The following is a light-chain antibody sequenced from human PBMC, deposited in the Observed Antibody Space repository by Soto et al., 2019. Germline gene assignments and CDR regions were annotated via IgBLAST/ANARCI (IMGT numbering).Light chain of an antibody. CDR1: QSISVW. CDR2: KAS. J-gene: IGKJ4*01. CDR3: QQLNSYPLT. Sequence: DIQMTQSPSTLSASVGDRVTITCLASQSISVWLAWYQQKAGKAPNLLIYKASRLESGVPSRFSGSGSGTEFTLTISSLQPEDFATYYCQQLNSYPLTFGGGTKVDIK. V-gene: IGKV1-5*03.